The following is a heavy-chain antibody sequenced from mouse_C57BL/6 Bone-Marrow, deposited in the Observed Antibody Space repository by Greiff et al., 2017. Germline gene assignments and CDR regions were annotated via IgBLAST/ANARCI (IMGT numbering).Heavy chain of an antibody. CDR3: ALYGSSTSGVPYWYFDV. CDR1: GYTFTSYW. CDR2: INPSSGYT. V-gene: IGHV1-7*01. D-gene: IGHD1-1*01. J-gene: IGHJ1*03. Sequence: QVHVKQSGAELAKPGASVKLSCKASGYTFTSYWMHWVKQRPGQGLEWIGYINPSSGYTKYNQKFKDKATLTADKSSSTAYMQLISLTYEDSAVYYCALYGSSTSGVPYWYFDVWGTGTTVTVSS.